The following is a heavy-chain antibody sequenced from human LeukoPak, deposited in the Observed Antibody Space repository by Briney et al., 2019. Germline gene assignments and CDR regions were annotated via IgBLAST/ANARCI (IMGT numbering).Heavy chain of an antibody. CDR2: ISGSGDST. V-gene: IGHV3-23*01. Sequence: GSSLRLSCAASGFILSNHWMTWVRQAPGKGLEWVSAISGSGDSTYYGDSVKGRFTISRDNSKNTLYLQMNSLRAEDTAVYYCAKTRPLDSSSWSHGDYWGQGTLVTVSS. D-gene: IGHD6-13*01. J-gene: IGHJ4*02. CDR3: AKTRPLDSSSWSHGDY. CDR1: GFILSNHW.